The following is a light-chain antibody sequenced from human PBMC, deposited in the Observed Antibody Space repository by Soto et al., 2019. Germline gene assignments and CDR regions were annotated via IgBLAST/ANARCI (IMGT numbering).Light chain of an antibody. CDR3: QQDNNWPYT. CDR1: QSVTSN. J-gene: IGKJ2*01. V-gene: IGKV3-15*01. CDR2: GAS. Sequence: EIVMTQSPATLSVSPGERATLSCMASQSVTSNLAWSQQKPGQAPRLHIYGASTRATGGPARFKGSGSGTEFTLTTSNLLSDDFAVYYGQQDNNWPYTFGQGTKLEIK.